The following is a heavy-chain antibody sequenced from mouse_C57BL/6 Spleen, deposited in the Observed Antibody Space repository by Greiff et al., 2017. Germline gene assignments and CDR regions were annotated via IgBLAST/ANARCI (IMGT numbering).Heavy chain of an antibody. J-gene: IGHJ4*01. CDR3: ARGTYDDYEAMDY. Sequence: QVQLPQPGAELLQPGASVKLSCKASGYTFPSYWMHWVKQRPGQGLEWIGMIHPNSGSTNYNEKFKSKATLTVDKSSSTAYMHLSSLTSEDSAVYYCARGTYDDYEAMDYWGQGTSGTVSS. CDR2: IHPNSGST. V-gene: IGHV1-64*01. D-gene: IGHD2-3*01. CDR1: GYTFPSYW.